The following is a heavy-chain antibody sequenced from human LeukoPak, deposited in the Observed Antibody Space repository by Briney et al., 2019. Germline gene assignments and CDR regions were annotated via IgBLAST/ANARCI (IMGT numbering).Heavy chain of an antibody. CDR3: AKGQSGAGAFDL. D-gene: IGHD1-26*01. CDR2: LSNSGINT. CDR1: GFTFNIYA. J-gene: IGHJ3*01. V-gene: IGHV3-23*01. Sequence: PGGSLRLSCAASGFTFNIYAMSWVRQAPGKGLEWVSSLSNSGINTYSADSVKGRFTISRDKSKNTLYLQMNSLRADDTAVYYCAKGQSGAGAFDLWGQGTMVTVSS.